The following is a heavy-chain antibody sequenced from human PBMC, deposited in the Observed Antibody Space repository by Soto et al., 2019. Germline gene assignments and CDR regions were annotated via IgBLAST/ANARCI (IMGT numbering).Heavy chain of an antibody. D-gene: IGHD6-6*01. Sequence: SQTLSLTCVISGDSVSSNSVAWNWFRQSPSRGLEWLGRTYYRSKWYNDYAVSVKSRITINPDTSKNQFSLQLNSVTPEDTAVYYCARSIAARLGDAFDIWGKGTTVTVSS. CDR3: ARSIAARLGDAFDI. J-gene: IGHJ3*02. V-gene: IGHV6-1*01. CDR1: GDSVSSNSVA. CDR2: TYYRSKWYN.